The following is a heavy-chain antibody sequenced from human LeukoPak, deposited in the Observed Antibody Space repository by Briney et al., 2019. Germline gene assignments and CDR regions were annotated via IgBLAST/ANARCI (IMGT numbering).Heavy chain of an antibody. V-gene: IGHV3-33*01. D-gene: IGHD2-2*01. CDR1: GFTFSSYG. Sequence: PGGSLRLSCAASGFTFSSYGMHWVRQAPGKGLEWVAVIWYDGSNKYYADSVKGRFTISRDSSKNTLYLQMNSLRAEDTAVYYCARDPKYCSSTSCYWRGWGYYYYGMDVWGQGTTVTVSS. CDR2: IWYDGSNK. J-gene: IGHJ6*02. CDR3: ARDPKYCSSTSCYWRGWGYYYYGMDV.